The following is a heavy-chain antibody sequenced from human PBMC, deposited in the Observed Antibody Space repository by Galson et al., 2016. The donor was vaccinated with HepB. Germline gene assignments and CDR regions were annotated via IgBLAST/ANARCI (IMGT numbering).Heavy chain of an antibody. CDR1: GGPFSGY. Sequence: ETLSLTCAVSGGPFSGYWSWLRQPPGKGLEWIGEINQSGTSTAYNPSLVPRVTISVDTSKNQFSLNLKSVTAADTAVYYCARELGLRGIRMDVWGQGTTVIVSS. CDR2: INQSGTS. CDR3: ARELGLRGIRMDV. D-gene: IGHD3-10*01. J-gene: IGHJ6*02. V-gene: IGHV4-34*01.